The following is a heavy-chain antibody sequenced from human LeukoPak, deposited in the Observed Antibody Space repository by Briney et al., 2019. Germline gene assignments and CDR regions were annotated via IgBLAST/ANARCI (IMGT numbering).Heavy chain of an antibody. CDR1: GFTFSSYW. J-gene: IGHJ6*03. Sequence: PWGSLTVSCPASGFTFSSYWMSWVRQAPGKGLEWVANIKQDGSEKYYVDYVKGRFTISRDNAKSSLYLQMISLRAEDTAVYYCARNGPGITIFGVVYYYYYYMDVWGKGTTVTVSS. CDR2: IKQDGSEK. V-gene: IGHV3-7*01. D-gene: IGHD3-3*01. CDR3: ARNGPGITIFGVVYYYYYYMDV.